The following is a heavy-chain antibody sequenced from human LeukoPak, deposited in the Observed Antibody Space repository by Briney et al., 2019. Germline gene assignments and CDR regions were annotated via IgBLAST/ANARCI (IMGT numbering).Heavy chain of an antibody. Sequence: GGSLRLSCAASGFTLGDHYMDWVRPAPGKGLEWVDRTRNKADRYITEYAASVKGRFTISRDESKNSLYLQMNSLKSEDTAVYYCARDGYMDVWGKGTTVTVS. CDR3: ARDGYMDV. CDR1: GFTLGDHY. V-gene: IGHV3-72*01. CDR2: TRNKADRYIT. J-gene: IGHJ6*03.